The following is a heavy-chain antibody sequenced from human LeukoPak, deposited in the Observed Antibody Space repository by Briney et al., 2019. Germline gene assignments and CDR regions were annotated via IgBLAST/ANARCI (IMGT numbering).Heavy chain of an antibody. J-gene: IGHJ4*02. V-gene: IGHV1-8*01. CDR2: MNPNSGNT. CDR3: ARGAGYSYATGYFDY. D-gene: IGHD5-18*01. CDR1: GYTFTSYD. Sequence: ASVKVSCRASGYTFTSYDINWVRQATGQGLEWMGWMNPNSGNTGYAQKFQGRVTITADKSTSTAYMELSSLRSEDTAVYYCARGAGYSYATGYFDYWGQGTLVTVSS.